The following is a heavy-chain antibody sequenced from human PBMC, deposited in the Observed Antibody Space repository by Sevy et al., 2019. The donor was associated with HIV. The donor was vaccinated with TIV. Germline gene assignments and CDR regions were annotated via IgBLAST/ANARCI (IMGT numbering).Heavy chain of an antibody. D-gene: IGHD2-15*01. CDR3: AEDHLGYCSGGSCSFSDY. V-gene: IGHV3-30*18. Sequence: GGSLRLSCAASGFTFSSYGMHWVRQAPGKGLEWVAVISYDGSNKHYADSVKGRFTISRDNSKNTLYLQMNSLRAEDTAVYYCAEDHLGYCSGGSCSFSDYWGQGTLVTVSS. CDR2: ISYDGSNK. CDR1: GFTFSSYG. J-gene: IGHJ4*02.